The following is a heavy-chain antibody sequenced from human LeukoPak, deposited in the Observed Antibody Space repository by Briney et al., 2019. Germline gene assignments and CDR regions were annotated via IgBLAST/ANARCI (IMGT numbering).Heavy chain of an antibody. CDR1: GFTFSDYY. V-gene: IGHV3-11*05. Sequence: GGSLRLSCAASGFTFSDYYMSWLRQAPGKGLEWVSYISSIGYTNYADSVKGRFTISRDNAKNSLYLQMNSLRAEDTAVYYCAREATSGSYHYFDYWGQGTLVTVSS. D-gene: IGHD1-26*01. J-gene: IGHJ4*02. CDR3: AREATSGSYHYFDY. CDR2: ISSIGYT.